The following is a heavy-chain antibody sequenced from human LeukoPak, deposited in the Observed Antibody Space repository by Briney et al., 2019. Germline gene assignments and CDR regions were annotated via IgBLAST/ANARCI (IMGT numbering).Heavy chain of an antibody. V-gene: IGHV3-74*01. CDR3: ARSQWYSSSWYYYYYMDV. D-gene: IGHD6-13*01. CDR2: INSDGSST. CDR1: GFTFSSYW. J-gene: IGHJ6*03. Sequence: PGGSLRLSCAASGFTFSSYWMHWVRQAPGKGLVWVSRINSDGSSTSYADSVKGRFTISRGNAKNTLYLQMNSLRAEDTAVYYCARSQWYSSSWYYYYYMDVWGKGTTVTVSS.